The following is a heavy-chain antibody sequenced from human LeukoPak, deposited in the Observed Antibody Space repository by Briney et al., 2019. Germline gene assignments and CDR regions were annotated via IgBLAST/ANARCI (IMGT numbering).Heavy chain of an antibody. CDR3: VRDSSSWYHYYYYGMDV. Sequence: GGSLRLSCAASGFTFSSYAMHWVRQAPGKGLEWVAVISYDGSNKYYADSVKGRFTISRDNSKNTLYLQMNSLRAEDTAVYYCVRDSSSWYHYYYYGMDVWGQGTTVNVSS. CDR1: GFTFSSYA. D-gene: IGHD6-13*01. V-gene: IGHV3-30*04. CDR2: ISYDGSNK. J-gene: IGHJ6*02.